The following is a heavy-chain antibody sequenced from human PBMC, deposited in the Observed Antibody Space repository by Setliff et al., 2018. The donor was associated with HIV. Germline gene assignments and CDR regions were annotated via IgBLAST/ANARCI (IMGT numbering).Heavy chain of an antibody. CDR1: GYIFTDYY. Sequence: ASVKVSCKPSGYIFTDYYIHWVRQAPGQGLEWMGRLNPNSGGPSYAQKFQGRVTMTRDTSISVADMELSGLRSDDAAIYFCVRQATFGGRIDYWGQGTLVTVSS. D-gene: IGHD3-16*01. CDR2: LNPNSGGP. V-gene: IGHV1-2*06. J-gene: IGHJ4*02. CDR3: VRQATFGGRIDY.